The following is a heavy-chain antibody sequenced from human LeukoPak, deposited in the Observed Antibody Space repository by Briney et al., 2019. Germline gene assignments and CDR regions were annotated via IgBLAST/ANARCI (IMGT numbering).Heavy chain of an antibody. Sequence: GGSLRLSCAASGFTFDDYGMSWVRQAPGKGLEWVSGINWNGRSTAYADSVKGRFTISRDNAKNSLYLQMSSLRAEDTALYYCARDGQRGWRDFDYWGQGTLVTVSS. D-gene: IGHD6-19*01. CDR2: INWNGRST. CDR1: GFTFDDYG. V-gene: IGHV3-20*04. CDR3: ARDGQRGWRDFDY. J-gene: IGHJ4*02.